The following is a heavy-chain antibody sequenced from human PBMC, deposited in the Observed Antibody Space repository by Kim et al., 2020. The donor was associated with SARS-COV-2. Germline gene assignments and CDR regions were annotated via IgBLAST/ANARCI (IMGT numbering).Heavy chain of an antibody. J-gene: IGHJ6*02. V-gene: IGHV3-9*01. Sequence: GGSLRLSCAASGFTFDDYAMHWVRQAPGKGLEWVSGISWNSGSIGYADSVKGRFTISRDNAKNSLYLQMNSLRAEDTALYYCFVVVPAARDYYGMDVWGQGTTVTVSS. CDR2: ISWNSGSI. D-gene: IGHD2-2*01. CDR1: GFTFDDYA. CDR3: FVVVPAARDYYGMDV.